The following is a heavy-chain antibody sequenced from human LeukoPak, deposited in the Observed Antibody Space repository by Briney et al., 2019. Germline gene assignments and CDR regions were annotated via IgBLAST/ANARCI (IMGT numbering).Heavy chain of an antibody. CDR1: GYTFTSYD. Sequence: GASVKVSCKASGYTFTSYDINWVRQAAGQGLEGVGWMNPNSGNTVYAQKFQGRVTITRNSSISTAYMEVSSLRCENTGVYYCARDNDSRDPPHFDYWGQGTLVTVSS. D-gene: IGHD3-16*01. V-gene: IGHV1-8*01. CDR2: MNPNSGNT. CDR3: ARDNDSRDPPHFDY. J-gene: IGHJ4*02.